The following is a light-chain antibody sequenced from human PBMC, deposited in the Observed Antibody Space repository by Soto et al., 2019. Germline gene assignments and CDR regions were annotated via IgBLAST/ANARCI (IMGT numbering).Light chain of an antibody. CDR2: SND. CDR3: ATWDDSLNSPL. CDR1: SFNIGSNT. V-gene: IGLV1-44*01. Sequence: QSVLTQPPSASGTPGQTITISCSGSSFNIGSNTVHWYQQLPGTAPKLLIYSNDQRPSGVPDRFSGSKAGTSASLAISGLQSEDEADYYCATWDDSLNSPLFGGGTQLTVL. J-gene: IGLJ2*01.